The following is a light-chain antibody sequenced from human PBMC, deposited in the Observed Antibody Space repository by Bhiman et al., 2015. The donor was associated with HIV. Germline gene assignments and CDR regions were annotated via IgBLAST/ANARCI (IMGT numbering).Light chain of an antibody. CDR3: GTWDSSLSVV. Sequence: QSALTQPASVSGSPGQSITISCTGTSRDVGGYDYVSWYQQHPGKAPQLMIYDVSQRPSGISNRFSGSKSGNTASLTISGVQAEDEADYYCGTWDSSLSVVFGTGTKVTVL. V-gene: IGLV2-14*03. CDR2: DVS. J-gene: IGLJ1*01. CDR1: SRDVGGYDY.